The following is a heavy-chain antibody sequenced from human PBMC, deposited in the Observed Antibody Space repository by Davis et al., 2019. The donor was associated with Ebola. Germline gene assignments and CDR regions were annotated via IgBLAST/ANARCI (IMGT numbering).Heavy chain of an antibody. CDR1: GFTFSNAW. J-gene: IGHJ4*02. V-gene: IGHV3-15*01. CDR2: IYSRTNGGTT. D-gene: IGHD3-22*01. Sequence: GESLKICCAAAGFTFSNAWMNWVRQAPGKGLEWVGRIYSRTNGGTTEYAAPVKGRFTISRDDSRNTLYLQMNSLKIEDTAVYYCAVGTNAYDSSDFDCWGQGTLVTVSS. CDR3: AVGTNAYDSSDFDC.